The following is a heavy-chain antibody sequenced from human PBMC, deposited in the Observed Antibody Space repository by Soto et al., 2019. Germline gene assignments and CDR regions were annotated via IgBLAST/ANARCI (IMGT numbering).Heavy chain of an antibody. CDR2: IIGDGSTT. CDR1: GFTFSTYW. J-gene: IGHJ5*02. D-gene: IGHD3-10*01. Sequence: EVQLVESGGGLVQPGGSLRLSCAASGFTFSTYWMHWVRQAPGKGLVWVSRIIGDGSTTNYADSVKVRFTISRDNAKNMLYLQVSGLRAEDTAVYYCARGGLRSYWFDPWGQGTLVTVSS. CDR3: ARGGLRSYWFDP. V-gene: IGHV3-74*01.